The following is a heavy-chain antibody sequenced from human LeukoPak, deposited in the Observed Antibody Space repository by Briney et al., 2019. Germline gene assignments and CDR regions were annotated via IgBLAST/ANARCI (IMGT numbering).Heavy chain of an antibody. Sequence: GASVKVSCKASGGTFSSYAISWVRQAPGQGLEWMGGIIPIFGTANYAQKFQGRVTITADESTSTAYMELSSLRSEDTAVYYCARAPAEVGYVDVWGKGTTVTISS. CDR2: IIPIFGTA. CDR3: ARAPAEVGYVDV. D-gene: IGHD1-26*01. J-gene: IGHJ6*03. V-gene: IGHV1-69*13. CDR1: GGTFSSYA.